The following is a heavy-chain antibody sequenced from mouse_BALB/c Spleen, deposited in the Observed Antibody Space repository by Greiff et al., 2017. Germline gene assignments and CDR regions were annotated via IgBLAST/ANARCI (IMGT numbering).Heavy chain of an antibody. J-gene: IGHJ2*01. D-gene: IGHD2-1*01. V-gene: IGHV2-6-7*01. Sequence: QVQLQQSGPGLVAPSQSLSITCTVSGFSLTGYGVNWVRQPPGKGLEWLGMIWGDGSTDYNSALKSRLSISKDNSKSQVFLKMNSLQTDDTARYYCARALYGNHEVDYFDYWGQGTTLTVSS. CDR2: IWGDGST. CDR3: ARALYGNHEVDYFDY. CDR1: GFSLTGYG.